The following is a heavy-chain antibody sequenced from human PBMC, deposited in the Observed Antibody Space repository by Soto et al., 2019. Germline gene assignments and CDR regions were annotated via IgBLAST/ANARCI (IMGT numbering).Heavy chain of an antibody. Sequence: SETLPLTCTVTGASVKNDFWSWIRQPPGKRLKWLGYVSYSGGTNSNPSVKGRVTISVDTSKNQFSLNLTSATAADTAIYYFVRTAGHMTVFYYWGQGTLVTVSS. CDR2: VSYSGGT. D-gene: IGHD2-21*02. V-gene: IGHV4-59*08. J-gene: IGHJ4*02. CDR3: VRTAGHMTVFYY. CDR1: GASVKNDF.